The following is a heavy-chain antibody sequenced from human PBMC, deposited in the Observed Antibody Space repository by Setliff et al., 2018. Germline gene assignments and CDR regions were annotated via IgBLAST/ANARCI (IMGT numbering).Heavy chain of an antibody. D-gene: IGHD3-10*01. CDR3: ARALLWFGEGMDV. V-gene: IGHV4-59*11. CDR2: MYNSGNT. J-gene: IGHJ6*03. CDR1: GGSISHHY. Sequence: PSETLSLTCTVSGGSISHHYWSWIRQPPGKGLEWVGYMYNSGNTNYNPSIRRRVAISVDKSKNQFSLKLSSVTAADTAVYYCARALLWFGEGMDVWGKGTTVTVSS.